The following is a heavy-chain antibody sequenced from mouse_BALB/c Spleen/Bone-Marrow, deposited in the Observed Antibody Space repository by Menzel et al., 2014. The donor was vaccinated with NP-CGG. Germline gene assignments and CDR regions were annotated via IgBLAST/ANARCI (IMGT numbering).Heavy chain of an antibody. D-gene: IGHD1-1*01. V-gene: IGHV14-3*02. CDR3: AMYSYGSSLFAY. CDR2: IDPANGNT. Sequence: VQLQQSGAELVKPGASVKLSCTASGFNIKDTYMHWVKQRPEQGLEWIGRIDPANGNTKYDPKFQGKATITADTSSNTACLQLSSLTSEDTAVYYCAMYSYGSSLFAYWGQGTLVTASA. CDR1: GFNIKDTY. J-gene: IGHJ3*01.